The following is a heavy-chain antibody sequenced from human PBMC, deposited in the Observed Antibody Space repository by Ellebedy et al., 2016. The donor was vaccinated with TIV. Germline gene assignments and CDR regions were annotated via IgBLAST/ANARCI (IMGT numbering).Heavy chain of an antibody. V-gene: IGHV4-34*01. CDR1: GGSFSGYY. CDR2: INHSGST. D-gene: IGHD4-17*01. Sequence: SETLSLTCAVYGGSFSGYYWSWIRQPPGKGLEWIGEINHSGSTKYNPSLKSRVTISVDTSKNQFSLKLSSVTAADTAVYYCARARYGAYRYFDLWGRGTLVTVSS. CDR3: ARARYGAYRYFDL. J-gene: IGHJ2*01.